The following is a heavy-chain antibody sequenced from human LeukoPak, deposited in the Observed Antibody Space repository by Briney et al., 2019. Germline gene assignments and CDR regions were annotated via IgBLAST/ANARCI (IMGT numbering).Heavy chain of an antibody. D-gene: IGHD3-10*01. CDR1: GFTFGDYA. J-gene: IGHJ6*04. V-gene: IGHV3-49*04. CDR2: IRSKAYGGTT. Sequence: GGSLILSCTASGFTFGDYAMSWVRQAPGKGLEWVAFIRSKAYGGTTEYAASVKGRFTISRDDSKSIAYLQMNSLKTEDTAVYYCTRVPYYYGSGSLYYYYGMDVWGKGTTVTVSS. CDR3: TRVPYYYGSGSLYYYYGMDV.